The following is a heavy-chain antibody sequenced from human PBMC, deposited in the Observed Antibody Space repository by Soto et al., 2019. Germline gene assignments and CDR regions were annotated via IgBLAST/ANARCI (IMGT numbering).Heavy chain of an antibody. Sequence: SVKVSCKASGFTCTSSAFQWVRQARGQRLEWIGWIAVGSGYTNYAQRFQDRVTLTRDMSTATTYMELSRLTSEDTAIYYCAADATAWQQMVPSDYWGQGTLVTVSS. CDR3: AADATAWQQMVPSDY. J-gene: IGHJ4*02. V-gene: IGHV1-58*01. D-gene: IGHD2-8*01. CDR2: IAVGSGYT. CDR1: GFTCTSSA.